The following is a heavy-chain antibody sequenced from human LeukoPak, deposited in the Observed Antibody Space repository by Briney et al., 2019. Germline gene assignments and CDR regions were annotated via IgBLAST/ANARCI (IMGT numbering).Heavy chain of an antibody. CDR2: FDPENAEI. Sequence: GASVTVSCKLSVSSLHYLPIQWVRQAGTKGLEWMAGFDPENAEIVYAQKFQGRVPMTEDTSTDTAYLELTSLTSDDPALYYCATRGSDFWSGFDHWGQGTQVTVSS. CDR1: VSSLHYLP. CDR3: ATRGSDFWSGFDH. V-gene: IGHV1-24*01. D-gene: IGHD3-3*01. J-gene: IGHJ4*02.